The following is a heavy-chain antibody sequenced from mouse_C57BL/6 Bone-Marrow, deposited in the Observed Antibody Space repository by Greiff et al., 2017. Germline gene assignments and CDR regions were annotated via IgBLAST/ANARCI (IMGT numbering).Heavy chain of an antibody. CDR2: IYPGSGST. Sequence: QVQLQQPGAELVKPGASVKMSCKASGYTFTSYWITWVKQRPGQGLEWIGDIYPGSGSTNYNEKFKSKATLTVDTSSSTAYMQLSSLTSEDSAVYYCAREEVTTSYYYAMDDWGQGTSVTVSS. D-gene: IGHD2-2*01. CDR3: AREEVTTSYYYAMDD. J-gene: IGHJ4*01. V-gene: IGHV1-55*01. CDR1: GYTFTSYW.